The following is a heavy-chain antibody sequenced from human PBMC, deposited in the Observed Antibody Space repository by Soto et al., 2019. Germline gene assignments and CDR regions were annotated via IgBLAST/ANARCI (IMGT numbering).Heavy chain of an antibody. CDR2: ITTDNSNT. J-gene: IGHJ4*02. CDR3: ARTRGYSYGYADY. D-gene: IGHD5-18*01. Sequence: ASVKVSCKXSGYTFTSYGISWVRQAPGEGLEWMGWITTDNSNTNYAQKFQGRVTMTTDTSTRTAYMELRILTSDDTAVYYCARTRGYSYGYADYWGQGTQVTVAS. V-gene: IGHV1-18*01. CDR1: GYTFTSYG.